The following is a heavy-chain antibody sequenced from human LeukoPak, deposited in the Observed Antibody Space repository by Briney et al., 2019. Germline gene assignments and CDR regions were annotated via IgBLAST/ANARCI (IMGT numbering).Heavy chain of an antibody. CDR2: IIPILGIA. CDR3: ARLGDYYDSSGYYGYVDY. Sequence: SVKVSCKASGGTFSSYTISWVRQAPGQGLEWMGRIIPILGIANYAQKFQGRVTITADKSTSTAYMELSSLRSEGTAVYYCARLGDYYDSSGYYGYVDYWGQGTLVTVSS. D-gene: IGHD3-22*01. J-gene: IGHJ4*02. V-gene: IGHV1-69*02. CDR1: GGTFSSYT.